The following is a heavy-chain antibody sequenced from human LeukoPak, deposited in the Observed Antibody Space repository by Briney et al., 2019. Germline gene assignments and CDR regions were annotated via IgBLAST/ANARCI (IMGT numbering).Heavy chain of an antibody. J-gene: IGHJ4*02. CDR1: GGSISNYD. D-gene: IGHD3-10*01. V-gene: IGHV4-4*07. CDR3: ARASLLWFGELSYYFDY. Sequence: SETLSLTCTVSGGSISNYDWSWIRQPAGKGLEWIGRIYTSGSTNYNPSLKSRVTMSEDTSKKQFSLKLSSVTAADTAVYYCARASLLWFGELSYYFDYWGQGTLVTVSS. CDR2: IYTSGST.